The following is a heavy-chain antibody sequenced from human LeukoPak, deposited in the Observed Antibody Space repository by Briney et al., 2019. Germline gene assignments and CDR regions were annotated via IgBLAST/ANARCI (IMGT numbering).Heavy chain of an antibody. CDR2: IYLNDDK. J-gene: IGHJ4*02. CDR1: GFSLSTSGMC. Sequence: RESGPALVKPTQTLTLTCTFSGFSLSTSGMCVSWIRQPPGKALEWLALIYLNDDKRYSPSLKSRLTITKDTSKNQVVLTMTNMDPVDTATYYCAHASSPVVATRFDYWGQGTLVTVSS. V-gene: IGHV2-5*08. D-gene: IGHD2-21*01. CDR3: AHASSPVVATRFDY.